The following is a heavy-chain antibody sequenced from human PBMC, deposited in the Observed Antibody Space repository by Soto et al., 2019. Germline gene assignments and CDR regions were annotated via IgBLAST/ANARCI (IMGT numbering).Heavy chain of an antibody. CDR3: AKDTVGGYSFWSGYYSDGLDV. J-gene: IGHJ3*01. CDR1: GFTFDSYA. D-gene: IGHD3-3*01. CDR2: IGGSADET. V-gene: IGHV3-23*01. Sequence: EVKLLESGGGLAQPGGSRRLSCVGSGFTFDSYAITGVRQAPGERLRWIAAIGGSADETDNAHSVRGRFTISRDNAKKTVHLQMDSLRVEDTAVYFCAKDTVGGYSFWSGYYSDGLDVWGQGTLVTVS.